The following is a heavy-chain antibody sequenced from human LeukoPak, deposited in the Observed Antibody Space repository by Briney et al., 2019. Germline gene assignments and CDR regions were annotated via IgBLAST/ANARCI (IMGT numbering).Heavy chain of an antibody. V-gene: IGHV3-21*01. CDR2: ISSSSSYI. CDR3: ARDAVVGTQYYFDY. D-gene: IGHD1-26*01. Sequence: GGSLRLXCAASGFTFSSYSMNWVRQAPGKGLESVSSISSSSSYIYYADSVKGRFTISRDNAKNSLYLQMNSLRAEDTAVYYCARDAVVGTQYYFDYWGQGTLVTVSS. J-gene: IGHJ4*02. CDR1: GFTFSSYS.